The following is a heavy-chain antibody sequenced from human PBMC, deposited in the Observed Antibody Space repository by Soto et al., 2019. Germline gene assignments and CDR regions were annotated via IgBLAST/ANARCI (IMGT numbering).Heavy chain of an antibody. CDR3: AKSDQLLLAYYGMDV. V-gene: IGHV4-39*01. D-gene: IGHD2-2*01. CDR1: GGSISSSSYY. J-gene: IGHJ6*02. Sequence: PSETLSLTCTVSGGSISSSSYYWGWIRQPPGKGLEWIGSIYYSGSTYYNPSLKSRVTISVDTSKNQFSLQLNSVTPEDTAVYYCAKSDQLLLAYYGMDVWGQGTTVTVSS. CDR2: IYYSGST.